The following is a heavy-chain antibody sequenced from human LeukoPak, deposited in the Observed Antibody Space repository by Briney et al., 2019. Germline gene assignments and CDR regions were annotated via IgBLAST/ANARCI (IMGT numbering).Heavy chain of an antibody. CDR1: GYTFTSYD. CDR2: INAGNGNT. CDR3: ARVSYLGYSGYDSSFDY. D-gene: IGHD5-12*01. J-gene: IGHJ4*02. Sequence: ASVTVSYKASGYTFTSYDMHWVRQAPGQRLEGMGWINAGNGNTKYSQKFQGRVTITRDTSARTAYMELSSLSSEDTAVYYCARVSYLGYSGYDSSFDYWGQGTLVTVSS. V-gene: IGHV1-3*01.